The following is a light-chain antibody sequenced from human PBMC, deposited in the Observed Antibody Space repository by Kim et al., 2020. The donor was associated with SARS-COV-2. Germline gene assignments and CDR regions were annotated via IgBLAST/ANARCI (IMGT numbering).Light chain of an antibody. J-gene: IGLJ2*01. CDR2: YDS. V-gene: IGLV3-21*01. Sequence: APGETARITCGGNNIETKEVHWYQQRPGQAPVMVISYDSDRPSGIPERFSGSNSGNTATLTISRVEVGDEADYYCQVWDRSTDHVIFAGGTKVTVL. CDR3: QVWDRSTDHVI. CDR1: NIETKE.